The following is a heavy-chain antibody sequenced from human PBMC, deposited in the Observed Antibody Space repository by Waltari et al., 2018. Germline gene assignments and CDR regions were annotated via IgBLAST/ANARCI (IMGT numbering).Heavy chain of an antibody. CDR3: ARVRDGYNHDAFDI. D-gene: IGHD5-12*01. CDR2: INPNSGGT. V-gene: IGHV1-2*02. CDR1: GYTFTGHY. J-gene: IGHJ3*02. Sequence: QVQLVQSGAEVKKPGASVKVSCKASGYTFTGHYRPWVRRAPGQGLEWMGWINPNSGGTNYAQKFQGRVTMTRDTSISTAYMELSRLRSDDTAVYYCARVRDGYNHDAFDIWGQGTMVTVSS.